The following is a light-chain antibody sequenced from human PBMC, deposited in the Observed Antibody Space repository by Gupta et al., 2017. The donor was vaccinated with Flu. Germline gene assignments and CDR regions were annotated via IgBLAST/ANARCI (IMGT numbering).Light chain of an antibody. CDR3: MQALETPIT. CDR2: LGS. CDR1: QSLLATDGYDY. J-gene: IGKJ4*01. V-gene: IGKV2-28*01. Sequence: IVMTQSPLSLSVSPGEPASISCRSSQSLLATDGYDYLDWYLQKPGQSPQLLLYLGSNRAAGAPDRVSGSGSGTDFILKIGRVEAEDVGVYYCMQALETPITFGGGTKVEIK.